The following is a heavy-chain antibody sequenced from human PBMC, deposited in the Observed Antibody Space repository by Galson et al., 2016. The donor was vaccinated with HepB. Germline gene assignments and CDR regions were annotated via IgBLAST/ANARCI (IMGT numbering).Heavy chain of an antibody. D-gene: IGHD5-18*01. Sequence: SLRLSCAASGFTFSSYAMSWVRQAPGKGLEWVSAISGSGGNTYYADSVKGRFTISRDNSKNTMYLQMTSLSAVDTAVYYCSTPRGYSYGYWDHTTTDYWGQGTLVTVSS. CDR3: STPRGYSYGYWDHTTTDY. J-gene: IGHJ4*02. CDR1: GFTFSSYA. V-gene: IGHV3-23*01. CDR2: ISGSGGNT.